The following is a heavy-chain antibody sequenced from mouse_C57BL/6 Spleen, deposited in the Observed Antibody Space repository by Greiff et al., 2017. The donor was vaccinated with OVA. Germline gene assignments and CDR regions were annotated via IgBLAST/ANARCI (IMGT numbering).Heavy chain of an antibody. D-gene: IGHD4-1*01. Sequence: EVQLQQSGPELVKPGASVKIPCKASGYTFTDYNMDWVKQSHGKSLEWIGDINPNNGGTIYNQKFKGKATLTVDKSSSTAYMELRSLTSEDTAVYYCARRNWGSFDYWGQGTTLTVSS. V-gene: IGHV1-18*01. CDR1: GYTFTDYN. CDR3: ARRNWGSFDY. CDR2: INPNNGGT. J-gene: IGHJ2*01.